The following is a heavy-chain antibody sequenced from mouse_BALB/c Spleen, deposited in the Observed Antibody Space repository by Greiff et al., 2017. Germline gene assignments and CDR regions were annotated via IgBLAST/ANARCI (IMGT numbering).Heavy chain of an antibody. CDR3: AREGGYYYGSSFDY. Sequence: EVQLQQSGPELVKPGASVKMSCKASGYTFTSYVMHWVKQKPGQGLEWIGYINPYNDGTKYNEKFKGKATLTSDKSSSTAYMELSSLTSEDSAVYYCAREGGYYYGSSFDYWGQGTTLTVSS. CDR1: GYTFTSYV. J-gene: IGHJ2*01. CDR2: INPYNDGT. D-gene: IGHD1-1*01. V-gene: IGHV1-14*01.